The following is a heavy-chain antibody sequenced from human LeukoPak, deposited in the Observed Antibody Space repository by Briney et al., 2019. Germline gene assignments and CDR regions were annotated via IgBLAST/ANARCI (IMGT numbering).Heavy chain of an antibody. CDR2: ISYDGSNK. CDR3: AEEPGSGWYYFDY. J-gene: IGHJ4*02. Sequence: GRSLRLSCAASGFTFSSYGMHWVRQAPGKGLEWVAVISYDGSNKYYADSVKGRFTISRDNSKNTLYLQMNSLRAEDTAVYYCAEEPGSGWYYFDYWGQGTLVTVSS. CDR1: GFTFSSYG. D-gene: IGHD6-19*01. V-gene: IGHV3-30*18.